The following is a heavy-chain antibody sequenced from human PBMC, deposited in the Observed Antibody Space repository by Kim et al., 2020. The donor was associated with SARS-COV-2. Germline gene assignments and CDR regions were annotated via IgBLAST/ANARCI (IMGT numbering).Heavy chain of an antibody. CDR2: ISYDGSNK. D-gene: IGHD6-13*01. CDR1: GFTFSSYG. Sequence: GGSLRLSCAASGFTFSSYGMHWVRQAPGKGLEWVAVISYDGSNKYYADSVKGRFTISRDKSKNMLYLQMNSLRAEDTAVYHCAKDVAAAGYYYYGMDVWG. J-gene: IGHJ6*01. V-gene: IGHV3-30*18. CDR3: AKDVAAAGYYYYGMDV.